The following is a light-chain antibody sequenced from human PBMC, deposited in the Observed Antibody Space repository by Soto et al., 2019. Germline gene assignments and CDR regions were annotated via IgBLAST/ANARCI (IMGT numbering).Light chain of an antibody. CDR2: DVS. V-gene: IGLV2-14*03. J-gene: IGLJ3*02. CDR3: SSYTNNCTLV. Sequence: QSVLTQPAYVSGSPGQSITISCTGTSSDVGAYNLVSWYQQHPGRAPKLFIFDVSDRPSGVSNRFSGSKSGNTASLTISGLQAEDEAFYYCSSYTNNCTLVFGGGTKVTVL. CDR1: SSDVGAYNL.